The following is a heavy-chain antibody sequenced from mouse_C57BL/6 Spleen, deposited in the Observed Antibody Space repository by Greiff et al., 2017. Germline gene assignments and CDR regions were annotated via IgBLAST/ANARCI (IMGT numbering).Heavy chain of an antibody. J-gene: IGHJ3*01. CDR1: GFSLSTFGMG. CDR2: IWWDDDT. D-gene: IGHD4-1*01. Sequence: QVTLKVSGPGILQPSQTLRLTCSSSGFSLSTFGMGVGWIRQPSGKGLEWLAHIWWDDDTSYNPALKSRLTISKDTSKSQIYLKIANVDTADTDTYYCARIANWAFAYWGQGTLVTVSA. V-gene: IGHV8-8*01. CDR3: ARIANWAFAY.